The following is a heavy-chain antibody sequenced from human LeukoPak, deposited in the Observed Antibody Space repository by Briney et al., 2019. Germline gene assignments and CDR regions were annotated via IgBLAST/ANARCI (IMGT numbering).Heavy chain of an antibody. CDR3: ARCLRYVIAAAGCRFDP. Sequence: PSETLSLTCAVSGGSISSSNWWSWVRQPPGKGLEWIGEIYHSGSTNYNPSLKSRVTISVDTSKNQFSLKLSSVTAADTAVYYCARCLRYVIAAAGCRFDPWGQGTLVTVSS. D-gene: IGHD6-13*01. V-gene: IGHV4-4*02. CDR2: IYHSGST. CDR1: GGSISSSNW. J-gene: IGHJ5*02.